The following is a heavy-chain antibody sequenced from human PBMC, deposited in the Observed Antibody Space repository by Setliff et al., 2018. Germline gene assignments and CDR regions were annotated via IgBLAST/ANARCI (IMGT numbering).Heavy chain of an antibody. CDR2: ISVYNGDT. CDR3: ARAPSVELVTIRTNSWFTY. J-gene: IGHJ4*02. CDR1: GYTFRNYA. Sequence: AGSVQVSCQASGYTFRNYAFAWVRQAPGQGLEWVGWISVYNGDTNYAQKFQGRVTLTTDTSTSTAYMELRSLTSDDSAFYYCARAPSVELVTIRTNSWFTYWGQGTLVTVS. V-gene: IGHV1-18*01. D-gene: IGHD5-18*01.